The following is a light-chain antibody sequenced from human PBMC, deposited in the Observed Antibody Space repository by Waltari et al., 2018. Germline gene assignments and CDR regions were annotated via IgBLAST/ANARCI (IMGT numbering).Light chain of an antibody. CDR3: AVWDDDLGGV. CDR2: NNN. Sequence: QSVLTQPPSVSGTPGQRVTISCSGSNSNIGSNSVNWYQQLPGTAPKLLIYNNNPGPSVVPDRFSASKSGTSASLAITGLQSEDEADYYCAVWDDDLGGVFGGGTKLTVL. CDR1: NSNIGSNS. V-gene: IGLV1-44*01. J-gene: IGLJ3*02.